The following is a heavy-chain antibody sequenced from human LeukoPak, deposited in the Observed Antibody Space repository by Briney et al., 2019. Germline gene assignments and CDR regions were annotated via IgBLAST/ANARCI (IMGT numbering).Heavy chain of an antibody. V-gene: IGHV1-8*01. J-gene: IGHJ6*02. D-gene: IGHD2-2*01. Sequence: GASVTVSCKASGYTFTSYDINWVRQATGQGLEWMGWMNPNSGNTGYAQKFQGRVTMTRNTSISTAYMELSSLRSEDTAVYYCARSSAFRYYYGMDVWGQGTTVTVSS. CDR3: ARSSAFRYYYGMDV. CDR1: GYTFTSYD. CDR2: MNPNSGNT.